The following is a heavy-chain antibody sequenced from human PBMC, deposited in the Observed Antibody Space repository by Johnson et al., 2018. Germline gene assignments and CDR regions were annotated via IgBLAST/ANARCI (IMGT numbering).Heavy chain of an antibody. J-gene: IGHJ3*02. CDR1: GFTFSSYG. CDR2: ISYDGSNK. CDR3: AREIDGFDI. V-gene: IGHV3-30*03. Sequence: QVQLVQSGGGVVQPGRSLRLSCAASGFTFSSYGMHWVRQAPGKGLEWVAVISYDGSNKYYADSVKGRFTISRDNSKNTRYLQMNSLRAEDTAVYYCAREIDGFDIWGQGTMVTASS.